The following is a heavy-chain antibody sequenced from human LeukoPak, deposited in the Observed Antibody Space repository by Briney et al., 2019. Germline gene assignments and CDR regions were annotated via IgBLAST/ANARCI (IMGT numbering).Heavy chain of an antibody. CDR1: GFTFTTYW. CDR3: ARDPIYTFDGPEYFQH. D-gene: IGHD2-2*02. CDR2: IKQDGTEK. V-gene: IGHV3-7*01. J-gene: IGHJ1*01. Sequence: GESLRLSCAASGFTFTTYWMSWVRQAPGKGLEWVANIKQDGTEKYYVDSVKGRFTISRDNAKNSLYLQMNSLRVEDTAVYYCARDPIYTFDGPEYFQHWGQGTLVTVSS.